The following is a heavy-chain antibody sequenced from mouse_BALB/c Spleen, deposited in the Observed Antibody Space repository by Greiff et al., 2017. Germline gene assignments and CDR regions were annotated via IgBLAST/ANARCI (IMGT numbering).Heavy chain of an antibody. D-gene: IGHD2-10*02. CDR3: ARTYGNPFAY. J-gene: IGHJ3*01. CDR1: GYTFTSYW. V-gene: IGHV1S81*02. Sequence: QVQLQQPGADLVKPGASVKLSCKASGYTFTSYWMHWVKQRPGQGLEWIGEINPSNGRTNYNEKFKSKATLTVDKSSSTAYMQLSSLTSEDSAVYYCARTYGNPFAYWGQGTVVTVSA. CDR2: INPSNGRT.